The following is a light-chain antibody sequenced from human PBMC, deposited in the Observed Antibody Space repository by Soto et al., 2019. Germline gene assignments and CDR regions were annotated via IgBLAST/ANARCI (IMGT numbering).Light chain of an antibody. Sequence: EIVLTQSPGTLSLSPGERATLSCRASQSVSSSYLAWYQQKPCQAPRILIYGASSRATGIPDRFSGSGSGTDFTLTISRLEPEDFAVYYCQQYGSSLLTFGGGTKVDIK. CDR3: QQYGSSLLT. CDR1: QSVSSSY. J-gene: IGKJ4*01. CDR2: GAS. V-gene: IGKV3-20*01.